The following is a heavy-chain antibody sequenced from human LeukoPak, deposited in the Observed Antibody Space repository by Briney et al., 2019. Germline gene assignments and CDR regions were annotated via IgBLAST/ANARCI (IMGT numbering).Heavy chain of an antibody. V-gene: IGHV4-59*08. CDR3: ARHTAEKYNWFDR. Sequence: SETLSLTCTVSGGSISNYYWSWIRQPPGRGLEWIGYIYYSGSTNYNPSLKSRVTISVDTSKNQFSLKVSSVTAADTAVYYCARHTAEKYNWFDRWGQGTLVTVSS. CDR2: IYYSGST. D-gene: IGHD5-24*01. J-gene: IGHJ5*02. CDR1: GGSISNYY.